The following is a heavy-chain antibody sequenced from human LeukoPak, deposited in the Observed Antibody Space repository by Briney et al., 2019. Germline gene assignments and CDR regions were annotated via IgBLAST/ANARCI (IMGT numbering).Heavy chain of an antibody. V-gene: IGHV1-2*04. D-gene: IGHD3-22*01. CDR2: INPNSGGT. J-gene: IGHJ6*02. Sequence: ASVKVSCKASGYTFTGYYMHWVRQAPGQGLEWMGWINPNSGGTNYAQKFQGWVTMTRDTSISTAYMELSRLRSDDTAVYYCARDLEKRDGYDPYYYYGMDVWGQGTTVTVSS. CDR1: GYTFTGYY. CDR3: ARDLEKRDGYDPYYYYGMDV.